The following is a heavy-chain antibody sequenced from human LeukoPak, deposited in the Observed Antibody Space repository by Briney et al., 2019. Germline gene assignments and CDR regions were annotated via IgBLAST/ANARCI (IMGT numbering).Heavy chain of an antibody. CDR1: GGSISSSSYY. J-gene: IGHJ4*02. Sequence: LSETLSLTCTVSGGSISSSSYYWGWIRQPPGKGLEWIGSIYYSGSTYYNPSLKSRVTISVDTSKNQFSLKLSSVTAADTAVYYCARTGTTVLDYWGQGTLVTVSS. CDR2: IYYSGST. D-gene: IGHD4-11*01. CDR3: ARTGTTVLDY. V-gene: IGHV4-39*01.